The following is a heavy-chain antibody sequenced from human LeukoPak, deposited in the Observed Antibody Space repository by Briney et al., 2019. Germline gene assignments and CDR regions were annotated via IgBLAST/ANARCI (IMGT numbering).Heavy chain of an antibody. Sequence: GGSLRLSCAASRFTFSDYYMSWTRQAPGKGLEGVSYISSSSKTIHYVDSVKGRFTISRDNAKNSLYLQMNSLRAEDTAVYYCARDSQYSTSPYDYWGQGTLVTVSS. V-gene: IGHV3-11*01. D-gene: IGHD6-6*01. CDR3: ARDSQYSTSPYDY. CDR1: RFTFSDYY. J-gene: IGHJ4*02. CDR2: ISSSSKTI.